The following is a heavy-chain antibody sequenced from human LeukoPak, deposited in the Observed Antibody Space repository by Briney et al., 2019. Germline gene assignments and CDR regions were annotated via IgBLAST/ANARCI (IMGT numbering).Heavy chain of an antibody. D-gene: IGHD2-8*01. CDR2: ISYSGPT. CDR1: GVSISSTNYY. Sequence: PSETLSLTCTVSGVSISSTNYYWGWLRQPPGKGLEWIGSISYSGPTDYTASLKSRITISVDTCKNHFSLKLRSVAAADTAVYYCAIRRNGPQDYWGQGTLVTVSS. J-gene: IGHJ4*02. V-gene: IGHV4-39*01. CDR3: AIRRNGPQDY.